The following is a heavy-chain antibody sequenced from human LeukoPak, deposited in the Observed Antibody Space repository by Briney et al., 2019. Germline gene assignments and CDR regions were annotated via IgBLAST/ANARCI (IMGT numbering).Heavy chain of an antibody. CDR3: ARHRKWLRSTPYNWFDP. D-gene: IGHD5-12*01. Sequence: SQTLSLTCAISGDSVSSNSVAWNWIRQSPSRGLEWLGRTYYRSKWYNDYVVSVKSRISINPDTSKNQFSLKLSSVTAADTAVYYCARHRKWLRSTPYNWFDPWGQGTLVTVSS. V-gene: IGHV6-1*01. J-gene: IGHJ5*02. CDR2: TYYRSKWYN. CDR1: GDSVSSNSVA.